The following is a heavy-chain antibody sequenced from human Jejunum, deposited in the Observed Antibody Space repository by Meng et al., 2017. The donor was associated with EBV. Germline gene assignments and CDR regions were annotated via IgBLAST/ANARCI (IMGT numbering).Heavy chain of an antibody. CDR2: INSDGSKT. CDR3: VRGPPPDT. CDR1: GFTLSSYW. Sequence: VQLVDSGGGLVQAGDSLRLSCAASGFTLSSYWMHWVRQAPGKGLVWVSRINSDGSKTNYADSVKGRFTISRDIAKNTLYLQLNSLRADDTAVYYCVRGPPPDTWGQGTLVTVSS. V-gene: IGHV3-74*01. J-gene: IGHJ5*02.